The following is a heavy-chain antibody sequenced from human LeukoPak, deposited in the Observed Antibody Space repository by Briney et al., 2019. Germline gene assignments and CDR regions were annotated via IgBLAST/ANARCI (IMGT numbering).Heavy chain of an antibody. CDR2: TSGSGGRT. CDR3: AKGITGYYSGMDV. D-gene: IGHD1-20*01. CDR1: GFPVSDNY. V-gene: IGHV3-23*01. J-gene: IGHJ6*02. Sequence: GGSLRLSCAASGFPVSDNYMTWVRQAPGKGLEWVSGTSGSGGRTYYADSVKGRFTISRDNSKNTLYLQMNSLRAEDTAVYYCAKGITGYYSGMDVWGQGTTVTVSS.